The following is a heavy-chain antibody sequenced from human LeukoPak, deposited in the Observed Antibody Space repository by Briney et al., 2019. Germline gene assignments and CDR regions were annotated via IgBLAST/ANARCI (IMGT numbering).Heavy chain of an antibody. CDR3: ARAHSGYDVKYFAY. V-gene: IGHV1-69*04. CDR1: GGFSTYA. CDR2: IIPILNTA. D-gene: IGHD5-12*01. Sequence: GASVKVSCKASGGFSTYAINWVRQAPGQGREWMGRIIPILNTANSAEKFQGRVTITADKFTNTAYMELSSLRSEDTAIYYCARAHSGYDVKYFAYWGQGTLVTVSS. J-gene: IGHJ4*02.